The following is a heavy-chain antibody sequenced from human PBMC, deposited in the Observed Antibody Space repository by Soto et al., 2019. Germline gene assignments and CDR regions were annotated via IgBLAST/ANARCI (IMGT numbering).Heavy chain of an antibody. J-gene: IGHJ4*02. V-gene: IGHV1-69*12. Sequence: QVQLVQSGAEVKKPGFSVKVSCKASGGTFSSYAISWVRQAPGQGLEWMGGIIPIFGTANYAQKFQGRVTITADESTSTAYMELSSLRSEDTAVYYCATDGDCTNGVCPAYYFDYWGQGTLVTVSS. D-gene: IGHD2-8*01. CDR1: GGTFSSYA. CDR2: IIPIFGTA. CDR3: ATDGDCTNGVCPAYYFDY.